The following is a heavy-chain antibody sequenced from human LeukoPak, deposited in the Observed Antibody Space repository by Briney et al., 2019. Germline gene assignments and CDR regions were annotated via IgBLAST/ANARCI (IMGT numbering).Heavy chain of an antibody. Sequence: PSETLSLTCLVSGGPISGSHWSWIRRPPGKGLEWIGYIHYAGSTDYNPSLRSRVTLSIDMSKNQFSLRLSSVTAADTAVYYCARTGGDCSSGLCYYAMDVWGQGTTVTVS. D-gene: IGHD2-21*02. V-gene: IGHV4-59*01. CDR1: GGPISGSH. CDR2: IHYAGST. J-gene: IGHJ6*02. CDR3: ARTGGDCSSGLCYYAMDV.